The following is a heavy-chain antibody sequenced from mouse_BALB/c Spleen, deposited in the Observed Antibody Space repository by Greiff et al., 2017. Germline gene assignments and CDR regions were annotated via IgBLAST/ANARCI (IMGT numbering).Heavy chain of an antibody. D-gene: IGHD2-14*01. CDR2: ISSGGSYT. J-gene: IGHJ4*01. CDR1: GFTFSSYA. CDR3: ARDRDRYYAMDY. V-gene: IGHV5-9-4*01. Sequence: EVQLVESGGGLVKPGGSLKLSCAASGFTFSSYAMSWVRQSPEKRLEWVAEISSGGSYTYYPDTVTGRFTISRDNAKNTLYLEMSSLRSEDTAMYYCARDRDRYYAMDYWGQGTSVTVSS.